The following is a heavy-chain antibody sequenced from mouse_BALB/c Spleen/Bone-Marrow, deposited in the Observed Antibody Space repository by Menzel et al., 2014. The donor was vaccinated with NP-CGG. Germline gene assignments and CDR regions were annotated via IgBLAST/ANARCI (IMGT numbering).Heavy chain of an antibody. V-gene: IGHV2-9*02. J-gene: IGHJ4*01. CDR3: ARGSYYEGAMDY. CDR1: GFSLTSYG. Sequence: VKLVESGPGLVSPSQSLSITCTVSGFSLTSYGVHWVRQPPGKVLEWLGVIWAGGSTNYNSALMSRLSISKDNSKSQVFLKMNSLQTDDTAMYYCARGSYYEGAMDYWGQGTSVTVSS. D-gene: IGHD1-1*01. CDR2: IWAGGST.